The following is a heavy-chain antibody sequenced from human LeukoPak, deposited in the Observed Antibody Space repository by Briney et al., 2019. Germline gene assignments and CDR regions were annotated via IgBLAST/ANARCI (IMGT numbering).Heavy chain of an antibody. J-gene: IGHJ4*02. CDR2: NSSSGSTI. D-gene: IGHD6-13*01. CDR3: ARGAESYSSSWADY. CDR1: GFAFSDYY. V-gene: IGHV3-11*01. Sequence: PGGSLRLSCAVSGFAFSDYYMSWIRQAPGKGLEWVSYNSSSGSTIYYADSVKGRFTISRDNAKNSLYLQMNSLRAEDTAVYYCARGAESYSSSWADYWGQGTLVTVSS.